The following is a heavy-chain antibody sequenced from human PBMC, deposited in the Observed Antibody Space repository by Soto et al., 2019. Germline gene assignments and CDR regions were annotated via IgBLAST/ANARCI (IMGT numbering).Heavy chain of an antibody. CDR3: ARHDCISSSCYYYYYYVMDV. J-gene: IGHJ6*02. D-gene: IGHD2-2*01. Sequence: ASVKVSCKASGDTFSSYAISWVRQAPGQGLEWMGGIIPFFDTANYAQQFQGRVTITADESTSTAYMELSSLRSEDTAVYYCARHDCISSSCYYYYYYVMDVRGQGTTVTVSS. CDR1: GDTFSSYA. V-gene: IGHV1-69*13. CDR2: IIPFFDTA.